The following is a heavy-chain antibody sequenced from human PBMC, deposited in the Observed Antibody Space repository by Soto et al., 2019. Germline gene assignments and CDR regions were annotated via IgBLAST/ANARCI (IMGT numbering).Heavy chain of an antibody. J-gene: IGHJ4*02. V-gene: IGHV1-69*06. CDR3: AREDSSGYRFDY. CDR1: GGTFSTYI. D-gene: IGHD3-22*01. Sequence: QVQLVQSGAEVKKPGSSVKVSCKVSGGTFSTYIISWVRQAPGHGLEWMGGIIPLFGAANYAQKFHGRVTITADKSTSTAYMELSSLRSEDTAIFYCAREDSSGYRFDYWDQGTLVTVST. CDR2: IIPLFGAA.